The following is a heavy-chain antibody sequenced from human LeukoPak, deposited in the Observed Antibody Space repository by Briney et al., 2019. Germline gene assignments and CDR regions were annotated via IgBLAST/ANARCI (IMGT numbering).Heavy chain of an antibody. J-gene: IGHJ5*01. V-gene: IGHV3-11*01. CDR3: AIDRGNSDPGDWFDS. Sequence: GGSLRLSCAASGLTFSDYYMSWIRQAPGKGLEWVSYISGSGSTVYYAASVRGRFTISRDNAKNSLFLQMNSLRAEDTAVYYCAIDRGNSDPGDWFDSWGQGTLVTVSS. CDR1: GLTFSDYY. CDR2: ISGSGSTV. D-gene: IGHD4-23*01.